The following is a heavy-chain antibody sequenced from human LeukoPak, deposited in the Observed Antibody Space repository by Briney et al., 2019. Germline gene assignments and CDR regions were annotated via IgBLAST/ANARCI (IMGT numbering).Heavy chain of an antibody. CDR3: ARGRQRGGYCSSTSCSGRVFDY. CDR2: INHRGST. Sequence: SETLSLTCAVYGGSFSGYYWSWIRQPPGKGLEWIGEINHRGSTNYNPSLKRRVTISVDTSKNQFSLKLSSVTAADTAVYYCARGRQRGGYCSSTSCSGRVFDYWGQGTLVTVSS. V-gene: IGHV4-34*01. D-gene: IGHD2-2*01. CDR1: GGSFSGYY. J-gene: IGHJ4*02.